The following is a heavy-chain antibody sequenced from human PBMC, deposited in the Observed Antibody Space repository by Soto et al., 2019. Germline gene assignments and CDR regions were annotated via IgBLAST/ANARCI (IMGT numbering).Heavy chain of an antibody. J-gene: IGHJ6*02. CDR1: GYSFTDYH. Sequence: QVQLVQSGAEVKKPGASVRVSCKASGYSFTDYHIHWVRQAPGQGLEWLGRINPKSGGTSTAQKFQGWVTMTRDRSISTVYMELTRLRCDDTAVYFCARGHSTDCSNGVCSFFYNHEMYVWGQGTTVTVSS. V-gene: IGHV1-2*04. CDR2: INPKSGGT. CDR3: ARGHSTDCSNGVCSFFYNHEMYV. D-gene: IGHD2-8*01.